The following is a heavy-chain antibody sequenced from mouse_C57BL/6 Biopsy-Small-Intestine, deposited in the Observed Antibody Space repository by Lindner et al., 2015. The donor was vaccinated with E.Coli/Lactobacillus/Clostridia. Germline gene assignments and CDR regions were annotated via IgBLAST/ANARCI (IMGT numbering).Heavy chain of an antibody. J-gene: IGHJ4*01. V-gene: IGHV1-66*01. CDR3: ARAGVAARRLDS. Sequence: SVKVSCKASGYFFPSFTMHWVRQAPGQGLEWMGWINAGNDNTQFSPKFEGRVTITKDTSASTVYMEMSSLRSEDTAVYYCARAGVAARRLDSWGQGTQVTVSS. CDR2: INAGNDNT. CDR1: GYFFPSFT. D-gene: IGHD6-2*01.